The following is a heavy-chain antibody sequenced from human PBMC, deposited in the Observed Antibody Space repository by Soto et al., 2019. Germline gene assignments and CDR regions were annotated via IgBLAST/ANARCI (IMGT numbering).Heavy chain of an antibody. CDR2: ISAGGSDT. CDR3: ASVPIWCGSSSCYTEGFDS. CDR1: GFVFSDYP. Sequence: EVQLLDSGGGWVQPGGSLRLSCVASGFVFSDYPMSWVRQAPGKGLEWVSAISAGGSDTYYADSVKGRFTVSRVNSKNTLYLQMNTLRAEDTAIYYCASVPIWCGSSSCYTEGFDSWGQGTLVTVSS. V-gene: IGHV3-23*01. D-gene: IGHD2-2*01. J-gene: IGHJ4*02.